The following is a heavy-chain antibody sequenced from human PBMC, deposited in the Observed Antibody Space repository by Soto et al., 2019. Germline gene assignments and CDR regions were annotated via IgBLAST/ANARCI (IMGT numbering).Heavy chain of an antibody. J-gene: IGHJ6*02. CDR1: GYTFTNFG. Sequence: ASVKVSCKASGYTFTNFGVTWVRRAPGQGLEWMGWISAYTDTPNYAQKFQGRVTMTIDTSTSTAYMELRSLRSDDTAVYYCARRFLWFGELLYTMDVWGQGTTVTVSS. D-gene: IGHD3-10*01. CDR2: ISAYTDTP. V-gene: IGHV1-18*01. CDR3: ARRFLWFGELLYTMDV.